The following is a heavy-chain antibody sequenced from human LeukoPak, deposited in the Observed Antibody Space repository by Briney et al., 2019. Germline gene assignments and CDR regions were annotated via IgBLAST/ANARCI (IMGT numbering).Heavy chain of an antibody. CDR1: GGTFSSYA. CDR3: ARGSLTVTTSLYYYYGMDV. Sequence: ASVKVSCKASGGTFSSYAISWVRQAPGQGLEWMGRIIPILGIANYAQKFQGRVTIIADKSTSTAYMELSSLRSEDTAVYYCARGSLTVTTSLYYYYGMDVWGQGTTVTVSS. CDR2: IIPILGIA. D-gene: IGHD4-17*01. J-gene: IGHJ6*02. V-gene: IGHV1-69*04.